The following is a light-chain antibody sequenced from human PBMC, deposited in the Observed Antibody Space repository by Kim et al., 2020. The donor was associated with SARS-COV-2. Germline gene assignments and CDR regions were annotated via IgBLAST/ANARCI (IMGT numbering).Light chain of an antibody. Sequence: GQRGTIFCSGDISNIGSNYVFWYQQLPRTAPKLLIYRNNQRPSGVPDRFSGSKSGTSASLAISGLRSEDEAHYFCSAWDDSLRGIVFGEGTQLTVL. CDR3: SAWDDSLRGIV. J-gene: IGLJ2*01. CDR1: ISNIGSNY. CDR2: RNN. V-gene: IGLV1-47*01.